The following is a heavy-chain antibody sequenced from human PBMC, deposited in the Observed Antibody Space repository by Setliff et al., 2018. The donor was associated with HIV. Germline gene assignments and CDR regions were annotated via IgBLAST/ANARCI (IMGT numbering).Heavy chain of an antibody. CDR3: ARGCGGGGACFYFDF. V-gene: IGHV3-30*03. J-gene: IGHJ4*02. CDR2: LSHDETIE. CDR1: GFTFVSYG. D-gene: IGHD3-16*01. Sequence: PGGSLRLSCVASGFTFVSYGFHWVRQTPDKGLEWVGILSHDETIEHYADSVRGRFTISRDNSKNTVYLQMNSLRAEDTATYHCARGCGGGGACFYFDFWGQGTVVTVSS.